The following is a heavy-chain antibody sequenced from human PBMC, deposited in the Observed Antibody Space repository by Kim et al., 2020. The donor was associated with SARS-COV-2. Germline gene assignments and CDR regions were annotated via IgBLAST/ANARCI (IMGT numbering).Heavy chain of an antibody. CDR3: AKDSMRVTAEIRA. D-gene: IGHD3-10*01. CDR2: ISGSGGST. V-gene: IGHV3-23*01. CDR1: GFTFSSYA. Sequence: GGSLRLSCAASGFTFSSYAMSWVRQAPGKGLEWISAISGSGGSTYYADSVKGRFTISRDNSKNTLYLQMNSLRAEDTAVYYCAKDSMRVTAEIRAWGQGTLVTVSS. J-gene: IGHJ5*02.